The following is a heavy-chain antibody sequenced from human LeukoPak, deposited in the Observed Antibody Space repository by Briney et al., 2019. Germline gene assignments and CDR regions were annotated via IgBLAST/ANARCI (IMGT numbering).Heavy chain of an antibody. CDR1: GGSFNTYY. V-gene: IGHV4-34*01. CDR2: INHSGST. CDR3: ARDLAGYYSGTDAFDI. Sequence: PSETLSLTCAVYGGSFNTYYWSWIRQPPGKGLEWIGEINHSGSTNYNPSLKSRFTISVDTSKNQFSLKLSSVTAADTAVYYCARDLAGYYSGTDAFDIWGQGTMVTVSS. D-gene: IGHD3-22*01. J-gene: IGHJ3*02.